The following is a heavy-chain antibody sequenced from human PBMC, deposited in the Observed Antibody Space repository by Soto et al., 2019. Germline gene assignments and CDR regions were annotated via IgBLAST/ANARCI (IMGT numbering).Heavy chain of an antibody. V-gene: IGHV4-34*01. CDR2: INHSGST. J-gene: IGHJ6*02. CDR1: GGSFSGYY. Sequence: SETLSLTCTVSGGSFSGYYWSWIRQPPGKGLEWIGEINHSGSTNYNPSLKSRVTTSVDTSKNQFSLKLSSVTAADTAVYYCARVWFGEYYGMDVWGQGTTVTVSS. CDR3: ARVWFGEYYGMDV. D-gene: IGHD3-10*01.